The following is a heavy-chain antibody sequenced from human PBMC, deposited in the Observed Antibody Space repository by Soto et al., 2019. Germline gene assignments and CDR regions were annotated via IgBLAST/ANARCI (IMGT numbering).Heavy chain of an antibody. CDR1: GGTFSSYA. V-gene: IGHV1-69*13. CDR2: IIPIFGTA. CDR3: ARTYYDSSGSHFDY. D-gene: IGHD3-22*01. J-gene: IGHJ4*02. Sequence: GASVKVSFKASGGTFSSYAISWVRQAPGQGLEWMGGIIPIFGTANYAQKFQGRVTITADESTSTAYMELSSLRSEDTAVYYCARTYYDSSGSHFDYWGQGTLVTVSS.